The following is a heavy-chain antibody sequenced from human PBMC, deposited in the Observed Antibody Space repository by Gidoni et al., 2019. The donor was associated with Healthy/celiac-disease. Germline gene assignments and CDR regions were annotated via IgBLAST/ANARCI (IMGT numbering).Heavy chain of an antibody. CDR3: ARMGQGYYYYYGMDV. Sequence: QVTLKESGPVLVKPTETLTLTCTVSGFSLSNARMGVSWIRQPPGKALEWLAHIFSNDEKSYSTSLKSRLTISKDTSKSQVVLTMTNMDPVDTATYYCARMGQGYYYYYGMDVWGQGTTVTVSS. V-gene: IGHV2-26*01. CDR2: IFSNDEK. CDR1: GFSLSNARMG. J-gene: IGHJ6*02.